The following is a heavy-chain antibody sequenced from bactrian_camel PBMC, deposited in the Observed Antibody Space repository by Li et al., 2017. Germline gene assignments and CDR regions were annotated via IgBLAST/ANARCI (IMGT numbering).Heavy chain of an antibody. CDR3: AAADFCNDGAEFPPSHDFKY. CDR2: IDSDGST. J-gene: IGHJ4*01. D-gene: IGHD3*01. Sequence: HVQLVESGGGSVQAGGTLTIYCTASGFTLSTSDMGWYRQAPGKTREGVAQIDSDGSTQYRDSVKGRFTISKDNADNTWYLQMNSLQPEDIAMYYCAAADFCNDGAEFPPSHDFKYWGQGTQVTVS. V-gene: IGHV3S53*01. CDR1: GFTLSTSD.